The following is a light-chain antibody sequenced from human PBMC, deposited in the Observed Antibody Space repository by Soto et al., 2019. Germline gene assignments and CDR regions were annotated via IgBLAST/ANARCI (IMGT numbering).Light chain of an antibody. J-gene: IGKJ1*01. CDR3: QQYYSTRT. V-gene: IGKV4-1*01. CDR2: WAS. Sequence: DNVMTQSPDSLAVSLGERATINCRSSQSVLYSSNSKNYIAWYQQKAGQPPRLLIYWASTRESGVPDRFSGSGYGTDFTLTISGLQAEDVAVYYCQQYYSTRTFGQGTKVEIK. CDR1: QSVLYSSNSKNY.